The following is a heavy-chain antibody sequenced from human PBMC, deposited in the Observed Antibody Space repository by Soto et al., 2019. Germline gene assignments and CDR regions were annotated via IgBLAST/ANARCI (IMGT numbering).Heavy chain of an antibody. J-gene: IGHJ4*02. CDR3: AREGYDELWGLDY. Sequence: QVQLVESGGGVVQPGRSLRLSCAASGFTFSSYAIHWVRQAPGTGLEWVAVISYDGSTKYYADSVKGRFTISRDSSKIALYLQMNSLRAEDTAVYYCAREGYDELWGLDYWGQGTLVTVSS. V-gene: IGHV3-30-3*01. CDR1: GFTFSSYA. CDR2: ISYDGSTK. D-gene: IGHD3-16*01.